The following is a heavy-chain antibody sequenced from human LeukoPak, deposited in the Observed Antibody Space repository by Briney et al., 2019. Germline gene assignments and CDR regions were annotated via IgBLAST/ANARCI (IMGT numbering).Heavy chain of an antibody. D-gene: IGHD1-26*01. J-gene: IGHJ6*03. Sequence: GGSLRLSCAASGFTFSTYGMHWVRQAPGKGLEWVAVISYDGSNKYYADSVKGRFTISRDNSKNTLYLQMNSLRAEDTAVYYCAKDHLSEWEPQYYYYYYMDVWGKGTTVTISS. V-gene: IGHV3-30*18. CDR3: AKDHLSEWEPQYYYYYYMDV. CDR2: ISYDGSNK. CDR1: GFTFSTYG.